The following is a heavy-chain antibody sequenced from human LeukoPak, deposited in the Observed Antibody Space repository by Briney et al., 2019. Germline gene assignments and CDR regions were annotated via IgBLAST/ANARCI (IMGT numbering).Heavy chain of an antibody. V-gene: IGHV3-23*01. CDR2: ISSTGGTT. CDR1: GFTFSDYG. CDR3: ARGADSGYSSDN. J-gene: IGHJ4*02. D-gene: IGHD3-9*01. Sequence: GGTLRLSCAASGFTFSDYGMSWVRQAPGKGLEWISSISSTGGTTYYADSVKGRFTISRDNSKNTLYLRMNSLRAEDTAVYYCARGADSGYSSDNWGQGTLVSVSS.